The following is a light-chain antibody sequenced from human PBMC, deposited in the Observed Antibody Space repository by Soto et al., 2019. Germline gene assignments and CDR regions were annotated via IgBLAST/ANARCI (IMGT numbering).Light chain of an antibody. CDR1: QSVSSN. CDR3: QQYDVWPALT. J-gene: IGKJ4*01. CDR2: GAS. Sequence: EKALTQSPVTLSLSPGERATLSCRASQSVSSNLAWYQQRPGQAPRLLIYGASTRASGVPDRFSGSGSGTEFILTISSLQSQDSAVYYSQQYDVWPALTFGGGTKVDIK. V-gene: IGKV3-15*01.